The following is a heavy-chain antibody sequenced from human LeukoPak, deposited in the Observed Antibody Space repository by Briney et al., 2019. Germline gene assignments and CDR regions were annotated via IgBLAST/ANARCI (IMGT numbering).Heavy chain of an antibody. D-gene: IGHD7-27*01. J-gene: IGHJ3*02. Sequence: ASAKVSCKASGYTFTSYDINWVRQAPGQGLEWMGWMNPNSGNTGYAQKFQGRVTMTRNTSISTAYMELSSLRSEDTAVYYCARDGGLLTGDAFDIWGQGTMVTVSS. CDR2: MNPNSGNT. CDR3: ARDGGLLTGDAFDI. CDR1: GYTFTSYD. V-gene: IGHV1-8*01.